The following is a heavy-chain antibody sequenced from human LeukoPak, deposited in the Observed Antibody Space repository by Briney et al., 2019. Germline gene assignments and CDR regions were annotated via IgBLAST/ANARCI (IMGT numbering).Heavy chain of an antibody. CDR1: GYTFTSYG. Sequence: ASVKLSCKASGYTFTSYGISWVRQAPGQGLEWMGWISAYNGNTNYAQKLQGRVTMTTDTSTSTAYMELRSLRSDDTAVYYCARVPLGVVVVAATPNFDYWGQGTLVTVSS. CDR2: ISAYNGNT. J-gene: IGHJ4*02. CDR3: ARVPLGVVVVAATPNFDY. D-gene: IGHD2-15*01. V-gene: IGHV1-18*01.